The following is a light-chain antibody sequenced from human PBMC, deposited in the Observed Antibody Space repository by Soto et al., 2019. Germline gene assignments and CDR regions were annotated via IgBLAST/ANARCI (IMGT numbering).Light chain of an antibody. J-gene: IGKJ4*01. CDR2: AAS. CDR1: QGISSR. Sequence: DIQMTQSPSSVSASVGDRVTITCRASQGISSRLAWYQQKPGKAPNLLIYAASSLQSGVPSRFSGSGSETDFTLTIGSLQPEDFATYYCQQTNSFPLTFGGGTKVEIK. CDR3: QQTNSFPLT. V-gene: IGKV1-12*01.